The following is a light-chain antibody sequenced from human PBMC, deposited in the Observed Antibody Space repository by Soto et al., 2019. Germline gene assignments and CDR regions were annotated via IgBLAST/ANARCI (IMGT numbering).Light chain of an antibody. Sequence: QSVLTQPPSASGTPGQRVTISCSGSSSNIETNYVYWYQHLPGAAPKLLIYSNDQWPSGVPDRFSASKSGTSASLAISGLRSEDEGDYYCSATDDRLSGPVFGGGTKLTVL. CDR2: SND. CDR1: SSNIETNY. J-gene: IGLJ2*01. V-gene: IGLV1-47*02. CDR3: SATDDRLSGPV.